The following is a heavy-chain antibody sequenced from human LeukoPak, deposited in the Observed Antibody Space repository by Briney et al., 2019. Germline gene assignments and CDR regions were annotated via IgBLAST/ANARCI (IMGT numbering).Heavy chain of an antibody. D-gene: IGHD3-16*01. CDR1: GGSISSGGYY. Sequence: SETLSLTCTVSGGSISSGGYYWSWIRQPPGKGLEWIGYIYHSGSTYYNPSLKSRVTISVDRSKNQFSLKLSSVTAADTAVYYCAREGGVARYYFDYWGQGTLVTVSS. CDR2: IYHSGST. CDR3: AREGGVARYYFDY. V-gene: IGHV4-30-2*01. J-gene: IGHJ4*02.